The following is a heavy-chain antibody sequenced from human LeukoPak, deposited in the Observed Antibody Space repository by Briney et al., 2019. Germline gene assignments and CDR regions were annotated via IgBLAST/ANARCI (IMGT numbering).Heavy chain of an antibody. J-gene: IGHJ4*02. Sequence: QPGGSLRLSCAASGFTFSSYAMHWVRQAPGKGLEWVAVTSYDGSNKYYADSVKGRFTISRDNSKNTLYLQMNSLRAEDTAVYYCARDFHLTGTILYYWGQGTLVTVSS. V-gene: IGHV3-30*04. CDR3: ARDFHLTGTILYY. CDR2: TSYDGSNK. D-gene: IGHD1-20*01. CDR1: GFTFSSYA.